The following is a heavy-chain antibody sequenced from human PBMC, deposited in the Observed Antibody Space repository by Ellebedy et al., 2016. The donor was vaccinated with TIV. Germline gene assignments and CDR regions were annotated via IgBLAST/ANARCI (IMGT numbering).Heavy chain of an antibody. CDR1: IPSFTGYY. CDR3: ARTSFVKGVSF. CDR2: IHHSGRT. V-gene: IGHV4-34*01. D-gene: IGHD3-10*01. Sequence: SETLSLXXGIDIPSFTGYYWTWIRQAPGKGLEWLGKIHHSGRTNYKSSLQSRVTISLHTSTKHFSLKLTSLTAADTAVYCCARTSFVKGVSFWGQGVLVTVSS. J-gene: IGHJ4*02.